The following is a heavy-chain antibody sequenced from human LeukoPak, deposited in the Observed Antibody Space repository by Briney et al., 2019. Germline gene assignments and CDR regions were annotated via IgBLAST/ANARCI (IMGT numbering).Heavy chain of an antibody. CDR3: AELGITMIGGV. V-gene: IGHV3-53*01. D-gene: IGHD3-10*02. Sequence: GGSLRLSCAASGLTVSSNSMSWVRQAPGKGLEWVSFIYSGGSTYYADSVKGRFTISRDNAKNSLYLQMNSLRAEDTAVYYCAELGITMIGGVWGKGTTVTISS. J-gene: IGHJ6*04. CDR2: IYSGGST. CDR1: GLTVSSNS.